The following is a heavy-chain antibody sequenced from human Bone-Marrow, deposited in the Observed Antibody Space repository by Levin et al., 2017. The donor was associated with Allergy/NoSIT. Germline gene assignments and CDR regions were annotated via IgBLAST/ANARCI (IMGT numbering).Heavy chain of an antibody. CDR1: GFTFDDYT. Sequence: SGGSLRLSCAASGFTFDDYTMHWVRQAPGKGLEWVSLISWDGGSTYYADSVKGRFTISRDNSKNSLYLQMNSLRTEDTALYYCAKDNGLSSGWYWFDPWGQGTLVTVSS. V-gene: IGHV3-43*01. D-gene: IGHD6-19*01. CDR3: AKDNGLSSGWYWFDP. CDR2: ISWDGGST. J-gene: IGHJ5*02.